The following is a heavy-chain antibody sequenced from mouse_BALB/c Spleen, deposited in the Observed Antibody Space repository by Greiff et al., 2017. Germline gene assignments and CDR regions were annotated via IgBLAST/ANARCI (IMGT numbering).Heavy chain of an antibody. D-gene: IGHD1-3*01. V-gene: IGHV1S29*02. J-gene: IGHJ4*01. CDR1: GYTFTDYN. CDR3: ARLYDYYAMDY. CDR2: IYPYNGGT. Sequence: VQLQQSGPELVKPGASVKISCKASGYTFTDYNMHWVKQSHGKSLECIGYIYPYNGGTGYNQKFKSKATLTVDNSSSTAYMELRSLTSEDSAVYYCARLYDYYAMDYWGQGTSVTVSS.